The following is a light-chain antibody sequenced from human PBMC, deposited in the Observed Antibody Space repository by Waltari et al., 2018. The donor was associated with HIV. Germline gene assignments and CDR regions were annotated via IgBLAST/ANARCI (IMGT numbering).Light chain of an antibody. V-gene: IGLV2-8*01. CDR1: SDDIVGYNY. CDR3: SSFAGSNTVV. CDR2: EVN. J-gene: IGLJ2*01. Sequence: QSALTQPPSASVSLGHSVTISCSGTSDDIVGYNYVFWYQHYPATAPKLLIYEVNKRPSGVPDRFSGSKSLNTASLTVSGLQAEDEAHSFCSSFAGSNTVVFGGGTKRT.